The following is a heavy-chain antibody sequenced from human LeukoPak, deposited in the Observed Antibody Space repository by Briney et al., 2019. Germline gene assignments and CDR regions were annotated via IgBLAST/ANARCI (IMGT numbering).Heavy chain of an antibody. V-gene: IGHV3-23*01. Sequence: GGSLRLSCSASGFSFDNYAMGWVRQAPGKGLEWLSTVSGGSSRIFYADSVKGRFTISRDNSKNTLYLQMNSLRAEDTAVYYCARGSEGWPYYLGYWGQGTLVPVSS. D-gene: IGHD6-19*01. CDR3: ARGSEGWPYYLGY. CDR2: VSGGSSRI. CDR1: GFSFDNYA. J-gene: IGHJ4*02.